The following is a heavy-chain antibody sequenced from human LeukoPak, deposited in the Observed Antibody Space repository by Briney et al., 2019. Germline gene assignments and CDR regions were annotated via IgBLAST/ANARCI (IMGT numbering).Heavy chain of an antibody. D-gene: IGHD3-22*01. CDR2: IIPIFGTA. CDR3: ARASYYYDSSGYLNWFDP. J-gene: IGHJ5*02. Sequence: SVKVTCKASGGTFSSYAISWVRQAPGQGLEWMGRIIPIFGTANYAQKFQGRVTITTDESTSTAYMELSSLRSEDTAVYYCARASYYYDSSGYLNWFDPWGQGTLVTVSS. V-gene: IGHV1-69*05. CDR1: GGTFSSYA.